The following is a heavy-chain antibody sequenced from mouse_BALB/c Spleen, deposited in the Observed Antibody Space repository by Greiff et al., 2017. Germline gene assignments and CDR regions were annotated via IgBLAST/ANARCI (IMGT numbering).Heavy chain of an antibody. CDR3: ARHTAGAMDY. D-gene: IGHD1-2*01. Sequence: QVQLQQSGPELVKPGASVRISCKASGYTFTSYYIHWVKQRPGQGLEWIGWIYPGNVNTKYNEKFKGKATLTADKSSSTAYMQLSSLTSEDSAVYFCARHTAGAMDYWGQGTSVTVSS. J-gene: IGHJ4*01. CDR1: GYTFTSYY. V-gene: IGHV1S56*01. CDR2: IYPGNVNT.